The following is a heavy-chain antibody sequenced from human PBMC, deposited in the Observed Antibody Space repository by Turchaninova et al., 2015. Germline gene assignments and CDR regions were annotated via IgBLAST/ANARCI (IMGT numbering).Heavy chain of an antibody. CDR3: ARSIAVANTQFDY. J-gene: IGHJ4*02. V-gene: IGHV3-30-3*01. CDR1: GFTFSNYA. D-gene: IGHD6-19*01. Sequence: VVLPGRSLRLSCAASGFTFSNYAIHWVRQAPGRGLEWVAVTSYDGTNKYYADSVKGRFTMSRDNSKNTLYLQMNSLRAEDTAVYFCARSIAVANTQFDYWGQGTLVTVSS. CDR2: TSYDGTNK.